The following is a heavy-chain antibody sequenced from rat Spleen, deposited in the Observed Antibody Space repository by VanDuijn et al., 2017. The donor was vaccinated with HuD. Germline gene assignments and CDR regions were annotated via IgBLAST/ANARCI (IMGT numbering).Heavy chain of an antibody. CDR3: ARSPISAPTLTVPSHFDY. CDR1: GFTFSNYD. Sequence: EVQLVESGGGLVQPGRSMKLSCAASGFTFSNYDMAWVRQAPTKGLEWVASISYDGSSTYYGDSVKGRFTISRDNAKSTLYLQMNSLRSEDTATYYCARSPISAPTLTVPSHFDYWGQGVMVTVSS. J-gene: IGHJ2*01. D-gene: IGHD1-2*01. V-gene: IGHV5-22*01. CDR2: ISYDGSST.